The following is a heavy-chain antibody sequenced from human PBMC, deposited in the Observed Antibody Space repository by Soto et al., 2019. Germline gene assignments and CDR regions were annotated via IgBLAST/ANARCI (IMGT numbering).Heavy chain of an antibody. Sequence: SCVASGYTFTGYYIHWVRQAPGQGLEWMGWINPKSGDTNYAQKFQGRVSMTRDTSITTAYMEVSRLKSDDTAVYYCARGSPRMGALPTYWGQGTLVTVSS. CDR3: ARGSPRMGALPTY. D-gene: IGHD1-26*01. CDR2: INPKSGDT. J-gene: IGHJ4*02. CDR1: GYTFTGYY. V-gene: IGHV1-2*02.